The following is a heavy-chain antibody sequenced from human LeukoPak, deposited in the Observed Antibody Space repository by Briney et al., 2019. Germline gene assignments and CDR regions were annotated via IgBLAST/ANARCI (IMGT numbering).Heavy chain of an antibody. CDR2: INAGNGNT. CDR1: GYTFTSYA. D-gene: IGHD6-13*01. Sequence: ASVKVSCKASGYTFTSYAMHWVRQAPGQRLEWMGWINAGNGNTKYSQKFQGRVTITRDTSASTAYMELSSLRSEDTAVYYCARVQGIAAAGIGYWGQGTLVTASS. V-gene: IGHV1-3*01. CDR3: ARVQGIAAAGIGY. J-gene: IGHJ4*02.